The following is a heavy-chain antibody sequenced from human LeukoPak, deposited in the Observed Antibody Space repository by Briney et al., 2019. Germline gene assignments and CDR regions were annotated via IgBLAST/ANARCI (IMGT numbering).Heavy chain of an antibody. CDR1: GGSISSYY. Sequence: SETLSLTCTVSGGSISSYYWSWIRQPPGKGLEWIGYIYYSGSTNYNPSLKSRVTISVDTSKNQFSLKLSSVTAADTAVYYCARDKKDTQTRTYYYYYGMDVWGQGTTVTVSS. D-gene: IGHD1-1*01. CDR3: ARDKKDTQTRTYYYYYGMDV. J-gene: IGHJ6*02. V-gene: IGHV4-59*01. CDR2: IYYSGST.